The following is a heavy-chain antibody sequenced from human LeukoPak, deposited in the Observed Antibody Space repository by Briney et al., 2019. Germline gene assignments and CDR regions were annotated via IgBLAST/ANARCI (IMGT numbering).Heavy chain of an antibody. V-gene: IGHV3-23*01. J-gene: IGHJ4*02. D-gene: IGHD3-22*01. CDR3: ARDRDYYETSGYYLTFFDS. CDR1: GFSFRDYA. Sequence: GGSFRLSCAASGFSFRDYAMRWVRQPPGKGLEWVSGISGSGGSTFYTDSVKGRFTISRDNAKNSLYLQMNSLRAEDTAVYYCARDRDYYETSGYYLTFFDSWGQGTLVTVSS. CDR2: ISGSGGST.